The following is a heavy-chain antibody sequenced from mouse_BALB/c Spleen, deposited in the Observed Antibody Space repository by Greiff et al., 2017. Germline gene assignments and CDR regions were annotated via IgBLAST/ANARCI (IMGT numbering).Heavy chain of an antibody. D-gene: IGHD4-1*01. Sequence: QVQLQQSGAELVRPGSSVKISCKASGYAFSSYWMNWVKQRPGQGLEWIGQIYPGDGDTNYNGKFKGKATLTADKSSSTAYMQLSSLTSEDSAVYFCARWTGTLFDYWGQGTTLTVSS. CDR1: GYAFSSYW. CDR2: IYPGDGDT. J-gene: IGHJ2*01. V-gene: IGHV1-80*01. CDR3: ARWTGTLFDY.